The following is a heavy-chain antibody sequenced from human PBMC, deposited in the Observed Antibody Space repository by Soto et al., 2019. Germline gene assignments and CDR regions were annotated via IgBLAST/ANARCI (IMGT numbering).Heavy chain of an antibody. D-gene: IGHD6-19*01. J-gene: IGHJ6*02. CDR2: IIPIFGTA. CDR1: GGTFSSYA. CDR3: ASDAVAGNLVSYYYYGMDV. V-gene: IGHV1-69*13. Sequence: GASVKVSCKASGGTFSSYAISWVRQAPGQGLEWMGGIIPIFGTANYAQKFQGRVTITADESTSTAYMELSSLRSEDTAVYYCASDAVAGNLVSYYYYGMDVWGQGTTVTVSS.